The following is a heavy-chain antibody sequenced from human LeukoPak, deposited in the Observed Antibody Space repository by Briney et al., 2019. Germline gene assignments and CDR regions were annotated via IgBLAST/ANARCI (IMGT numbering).Heavy chain of an antibody. J-gene: IGHJ4*02. CDR1: GFTFSSYA. CDR2: ISYDGSNN. Sequence: PGGSLRLSCAASGFTFSSYAMHWVRQAPGKGLEWVAVISYDGSNNYYADSVKGRFTISRDNSKNTLYLQMNSLRAEDTAVYYCARAGDQEMATTYFDYWGQGTLVTVSS. D-gene: IGHD5-24*01. V-gene: IGHV3-30*04. CDR3: ARAGDQEMATTYFDY.